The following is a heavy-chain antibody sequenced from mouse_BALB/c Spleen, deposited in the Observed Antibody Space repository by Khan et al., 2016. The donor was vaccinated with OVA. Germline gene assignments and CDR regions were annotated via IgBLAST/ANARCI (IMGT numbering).Heavy chain of an antibody. Sequence: QVQLQQSGPELKKPGETVKISCKTSGYTFTNYGMNWVKQAPGKGLKWMGWINTYTGEPTYADAFKGRFAFSLKTSARSSYLLIHNLRNEATATYFCAREATYYDCGDWYFDVWGAGTTVTGSS. CDR1: GYTFTNYG. J-gene: IGHJ1*01. CDR3: AREATYYDCGDWYFDV. D-gene: IGHD2-4*01. V-gene: IGHV9-3-1*01. CDR2: INTYTGEP.